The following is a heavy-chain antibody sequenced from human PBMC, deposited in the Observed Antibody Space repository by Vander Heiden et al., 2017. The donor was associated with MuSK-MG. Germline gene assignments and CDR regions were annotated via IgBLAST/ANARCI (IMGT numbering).Heavy chain of an antibody. D-gene: IGHD1-26*01. CDR2: IYYSGST. CDR1: GGSISSYY. CDR3: ARHMYSESEKGYYYYGMDV. J-gene: IGHJ6*02. Sequence: QVQLQESGPGLVKPSETLSLSCTVSGGSISSYYWSWIRQPPGKGLEWIGYIYYSGSTNYNPSLKRRVTISVDTSKNQFSLKLSSVTAADTAVYYCARHMYSESEKGYYYYGMDVWVQGTTVTVSS. V-gene: IGHV4-59*08.